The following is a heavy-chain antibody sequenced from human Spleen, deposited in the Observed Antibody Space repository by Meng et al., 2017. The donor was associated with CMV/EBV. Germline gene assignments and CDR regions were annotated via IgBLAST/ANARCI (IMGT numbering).Heavy chain of an antibody. CDR3: ARSIMVAGSLYYYAMGV. CDR2: IYPGDSDT. J-gene: IGHJ6*02. CDR1: GYSFTSYW. D-gene: IGHD6-19*01. Sequence: GESLKISCKGSGYSFTSYWIGWVRQMPGKGLEWMGIIYPGDSDTRYSPSFQGQVTISADKPISTAYLQWSSLKASDTAMYYCARSIMVAGSLYYYAMGVWGQGTTVTVSS. V-gene: IGHV5-51*04.